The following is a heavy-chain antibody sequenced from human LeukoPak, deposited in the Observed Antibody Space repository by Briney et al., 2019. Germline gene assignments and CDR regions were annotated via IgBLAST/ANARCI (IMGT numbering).Heavy chain of an antibody. CDR2: ISGSGGST. D-gene: IGHD2-15*01. CDR1: GFTFSSYA. Sequence: PGGSLRLSCAASGFTFSSYAMSWVRQAPGKGLEWVSAISGSGGSTYYADSVKGWFTISRDNSKNTLYLQMYSLRAEATAVYYCAKTSHRVVADYYFDCCGQGALVTVSS. V-gene: IGHV3-23*01. J-gene: IGHJ4*02. CDR3: AKTSHRVVADYYFDC.